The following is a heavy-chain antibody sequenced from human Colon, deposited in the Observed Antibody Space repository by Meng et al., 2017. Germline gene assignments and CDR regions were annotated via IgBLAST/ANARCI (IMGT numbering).Heavy chain of an antibody. CDR2: VYYTGSA. Sequence: RLQLSGPSPAGPSQTLSLTCTLSGGSVRSPSYYWSWIRQTPGKGLEWIGYVYYTGSANYNPSLKSRVTISVDTSKNHFSLNLTSVTAADTAVYYCARGRGSYSSIDFWGQGTLVTVSS. D-gene: IGHD1-26*01. V-gene: IGHV4-61*03. J-gene: IGHJ4*02. CDR1: GGSVRSPSYY. CDR3: ARGRGSYSSIDF.